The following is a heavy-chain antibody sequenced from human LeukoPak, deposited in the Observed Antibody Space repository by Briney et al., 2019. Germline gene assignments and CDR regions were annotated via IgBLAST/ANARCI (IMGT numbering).Heavy chain of an antibody. CDR1: GYTFTNYA. CDR2: INADNGNT. D-gene: IGHD3-22*01. Sequence: ASVKVSCKASGYTFTNYAMHWVRQAPGERLEWMGWINADNGNTKYSQEFQGRVTITRDTSANTAYMELSSLRSEDMAVYYCARAGDSSGYYPFGYWGQGTLVAVSS. CDR3: ARAGDSSGYYPFGY. V-gene: IGHV1-3*03. J-gene: IGHJ4*02.